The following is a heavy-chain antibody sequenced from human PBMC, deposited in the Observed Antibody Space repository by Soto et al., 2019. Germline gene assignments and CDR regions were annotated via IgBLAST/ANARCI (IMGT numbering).Heavy chain of an antibody. CDR1: GGTFSSYA. CDR2: IIPIFGTA. Sequence: ASVKVSCKASGGTFSSYAISWVRQAPGQGLEWMGGIIPIFGTANYAQKFQGRVTITADKSTSTAYMEPSSLRSEDTAVYYCARGYYYDSSGYYYYYGMDVWGQGTTVTVSS. V-gene: IGHV1-69*06. CDR3: ARGYYYDSSGYYYYYGMDV. D-gene: IGHD3-22*01. J-gene: IGHJ6*02.